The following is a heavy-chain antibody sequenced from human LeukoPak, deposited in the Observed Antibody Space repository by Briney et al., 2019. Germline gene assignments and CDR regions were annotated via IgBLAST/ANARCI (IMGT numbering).Heavy chain of an antibody. CDR2: ISVDGETT. CDR1: GFSVGNSG. Sequence: GGSLTLSCAVSGFSVGNSGMSWVRQAPAKGLEWISAISVDGETTYYADSVKGRFIISRDNSKNTLSLQLSSLRAEDTAVYYCAQGYSSGWYPNWGQGSLVSVSS. CDR3: AQGYSSGWYPN. D-gene: IGHD6-19*01. J-gene: IGHJ4*02. V-gene: IGHV3-23*01.